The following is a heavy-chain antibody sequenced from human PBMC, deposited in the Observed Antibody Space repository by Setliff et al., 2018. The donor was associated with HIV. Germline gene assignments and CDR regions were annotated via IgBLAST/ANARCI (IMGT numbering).Heavy chain of an antibody. J-gene: IGHJ6*03. V-gene: IGHV1-2*02. CDR3: ARDGGGPGDYYYYYMDV. D-gene: IGHD3-16*01. CDR1: GYTFTDYY. CDR2: INPKSGGT. Sequence: ASVKVSCKASGYTFTDYYMHWVRRAPGQGLGWMGWINPKSGGTNSALKFQGRVTMTRDTSISTAYMELSRLRSDDTAVYYCARDGGGPGDYYYYYMDVWAKRDHGHRLL.